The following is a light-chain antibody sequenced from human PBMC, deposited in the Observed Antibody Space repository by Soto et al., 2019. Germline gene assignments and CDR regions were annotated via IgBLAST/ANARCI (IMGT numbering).Light chain of an antibody. J-gene: IGKJ1*01. V-gene: IGKV1-5*01. CDR3: QQYNSFPWT. CDR2: DAS. CDR1: QTISNW. Sequence: IQMTQSPSTLSASIGDRVTITCRASQTISNWLAWYQQRPGKAPSLLITDASKLESGVPPRFNGSRSETEFTLTIRNLQPDDFATYYCQQYNSFPWTFGLGTKVDIK.